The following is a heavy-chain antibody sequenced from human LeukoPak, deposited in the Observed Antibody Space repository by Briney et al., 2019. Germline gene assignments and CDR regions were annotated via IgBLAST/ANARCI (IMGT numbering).Heavy chain of an antibody. Sequence: PGGSLRLSCAASGFPFSGYWMDLGRQAPGKGMEWVANINQDGSGQYYAASVKGRFTISRDNAKNSLYLQMNSLRAEDTAVYYCSRSLDYLGQGALVTVSS. CDR2: INQDGSGQ. CDR1: GFPFSGYW. V-gene: IGHV3-7*01. J-gene: IGHJ4*02. CDR3: SRSLDY.